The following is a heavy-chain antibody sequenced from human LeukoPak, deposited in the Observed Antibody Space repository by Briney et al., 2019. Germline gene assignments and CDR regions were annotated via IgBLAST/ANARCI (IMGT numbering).Heavy chain of an antibody. CDR1: GGTFSSYA. CDR2: IIPIFGTA. D-gene: IGHD4-23*01. J-gene: IGHJ3*01. CDR3: ARDPALEGTEDYRDFGGVESVDAFDV. Sequence: SVKVSCKASGGTFSSYAISWVRQAPGQGLEWMGGIIPIFGTANYAQKFQGRITLTADTSTGMAYMELSSLTSDDTAVYYCARDPALEGTEDYRDFGGVESVDAFDVWGQGTMVTVFS. V-gene: IGHV1-69*06.